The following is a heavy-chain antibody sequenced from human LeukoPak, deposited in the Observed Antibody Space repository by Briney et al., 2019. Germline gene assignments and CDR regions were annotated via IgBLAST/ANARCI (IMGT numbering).Heavy chain of an antibody. V-gene: IGHV1-8*01. CDR1: GYTFTSYD. CDR2: MNPNSGNT. CDR3: ARGPPRRITIFGVVTKENGDFDY. Sequence: ASVKVSCKASGYTFTSYDINWVRQATGQGLEWMGWMNPNSGNTGYAQKFQGRVTMTRNTSISTAYMELSSLRSEDTAVYYCARGPPRRITIFGVVTKENGDFDYWGQGTLVTVSS. J-gene: IGHJ4*02. D-gene: IGHD3-3*01.